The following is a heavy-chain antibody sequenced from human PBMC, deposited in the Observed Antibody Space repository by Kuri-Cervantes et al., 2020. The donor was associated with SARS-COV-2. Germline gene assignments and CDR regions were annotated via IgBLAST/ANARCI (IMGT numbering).Heavy chain of an antibody. Sequence: ASVKVSCKASGGTFSSYAISWVRQAPGQGLEWMGRIIPIFGTANYAQKFEGRVTITADESTSTAYMELSSLRSEDTAVYYCARDWAYVDPGYFDYWGQGTLVTVSS. CDR1: GGTFSSYA. CDR2: IIPIFGTA. CDR3: ARDWAYVDPGYFDY. D-gene: IGHD3-10*01. J-gene: IGHJ4*02. V-gene: IGHV1-69*13.